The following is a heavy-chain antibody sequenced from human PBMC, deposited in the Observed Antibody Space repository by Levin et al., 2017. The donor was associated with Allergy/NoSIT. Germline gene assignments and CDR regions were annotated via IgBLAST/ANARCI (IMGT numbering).Heavy chain of an antibody. CDR1: GFTFDDYA. CDR3: ARDVYLGQCPPQYTMDV. CDR2: INWNSGTI. V-gene: IGHV3-9*01. Sequence: PGGSLRLSCVASGFTFDDYAMHWVRQAPGKGLEWVSIINWNSGTIAYADSVKGRFTVSRDNAKNSLYLQMNSLRAEDTALYYCARDVYLGQCPPQYTMDVWGQGTTVTVS. J-gene: IGHJ6*02. D-gene: IGHD3-9*01.